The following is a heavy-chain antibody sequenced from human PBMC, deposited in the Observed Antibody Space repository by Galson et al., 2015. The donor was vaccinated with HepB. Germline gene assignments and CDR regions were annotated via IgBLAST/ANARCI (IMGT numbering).Heavy chain of an antibody. D-gene: IGHD5-12*01. Sequence: SLRLSCAASGFTFSNYGMNWVRQAPGKGLEWVAYIRYDGSVKYYGDSVKGRFAISRDNSENTLYLQMNSLRAEDTAVYYCARNTPSSGYHGLHYGGQGTLVTVSS. J-gene: IGHJ4*02. CDR2: IRYDGSVK. CDR3: ARNTPSSGYHGLHY. V-gene: IGHV3-30*02. CDR1: GFTFSNYG.